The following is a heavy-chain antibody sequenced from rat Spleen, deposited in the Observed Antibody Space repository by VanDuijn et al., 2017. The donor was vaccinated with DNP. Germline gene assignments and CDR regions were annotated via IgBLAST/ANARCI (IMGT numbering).Heavy chain of an antibody. CDR1: GYSISSGYR. V-gene: IGHV3-3*01. CDR2: IDSAGST. J-gene: IGHJ2*01. CDR3: VRWAYGGHFDY. Sequence: EMQLQESGPGLVKPSQSLSLTCSVTGYSISSGYRWSWIRKLPGNVLEWMGYIDSAGSTKYNPSLKSRSSIMRDTSKNQFLLQVNSVTTEDTATYHCVRWAYGGHFDYWGQGVMVTVSS. D-gene: IGHD1-11*01.